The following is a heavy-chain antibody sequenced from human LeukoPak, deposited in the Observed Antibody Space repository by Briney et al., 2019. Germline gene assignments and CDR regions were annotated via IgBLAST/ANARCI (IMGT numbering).Heavy chain of an antibody. CDR3: ARPRDYYLKDSFDI. J-gene: IGHJ3*02. V-gene: IGHV4-39*01. CDR1: GGSISSRVYY. D-gene: IGHD3-22*01. Sequence: SETLSLTCSVSGGSISSRVYYWGWLGQPPGKGLELIGSTSYSGNIYYNLSLKSRVTISVDTSKNQFSLKLSSVTAADTPMYYCARPRDYYLKDSFDIWGQGTMVTVSS. CDR2: TSYSGNI.